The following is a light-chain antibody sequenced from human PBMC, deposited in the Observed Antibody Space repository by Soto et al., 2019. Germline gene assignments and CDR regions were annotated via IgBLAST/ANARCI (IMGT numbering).Light chain of an antibody. CDR2: GAS. Sequence: VLTQSPCTLSLSPGERAPVSCRASQSVSSSYLAWYQQKPGQAPRLLIYGASSRATGIPSRFSGSGSGTEFTLTISSLQADDFATYYCQQYNTYSWAFGQGTKVDIK. CDR3: QQYNTYSWA. V-gene: IGKV3-20*01. CDR1: QSVSSSY. J-gene: IGKJ1*01.